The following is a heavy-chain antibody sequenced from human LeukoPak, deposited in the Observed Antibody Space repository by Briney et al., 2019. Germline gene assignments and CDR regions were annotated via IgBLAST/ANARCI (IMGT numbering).Heavy chain of an antibody. CDR3: ARHFSSNYVGGTYYFDY. D-gene: IGHD4-11*01. CDR2: IYYSGST. V-gene: IGHV4-59*08. Sequence: SETLSLTCTVSGGSISSYYWSWIRQPPGKGLEWIGYIYYSGSTNHNPSLKSRVTISVDTSKNQFSLKLSSVTAADTAVYYCARHFSSNYVGGTYYFDYWGQGTLVTVSS. CDR1: GGSISSYY. J-gene: IGHJ4*02.